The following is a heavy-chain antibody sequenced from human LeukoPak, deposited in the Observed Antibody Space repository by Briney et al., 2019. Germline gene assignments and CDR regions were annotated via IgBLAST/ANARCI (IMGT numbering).Heavy chain of an antibody. V-gene: IGHV3-9*01. CDR2: IRWNGGGI. Sequence: GGSLRLSCAASGFTFNDYAMHWVRQAPGNGLEWVSGIRWNGGGIAYADSVKGRFTISRDNAKNSLYLQMNSLRVDDTALYYCANGDESSGYYYSWTYWGQGTLVTVSS. CDR3: ANGDESSGYYYSWTY. D-gene: IGHD3-22*01. CDR1: GFTFNDYA. J-gene: IGHJ4*02.